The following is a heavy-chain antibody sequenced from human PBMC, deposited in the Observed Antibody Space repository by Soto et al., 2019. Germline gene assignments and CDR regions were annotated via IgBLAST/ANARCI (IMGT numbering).Heavy chain of an antibody. Sequence: EASVKVSCKASGYTFTSYGISWVRQAPGQGLEWMGWISAYNGNTNYAQKLQGRVTMTTDTSTSTAYMELRSLRSEDTAVYYCAVVVPAATFNWFDPWGQGTLVTVSS. CDR1: GYTFTSYG. V-gene: IGHV1-18*01. J-gene: IGHJ5*02. CDR3: AVVVPAATFNWFDP. D-gene: IGHD2-2*01. CDR2: ISAYNGNT.